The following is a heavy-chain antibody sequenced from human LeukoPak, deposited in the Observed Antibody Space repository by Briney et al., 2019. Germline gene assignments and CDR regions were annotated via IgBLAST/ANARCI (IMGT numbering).Heavy chain of an antibody. CDR2: INPNSGGT. CDR3: ARDCGCSSTSCYTGWFDP. D-gene: IGHD2-2*02. CDR1: GYTFTSYD. Sequence: ASVKVSCKASGYTFTSYDINWVRQAPGQGLEWMGWINPNSGGTNYAQKFQGRVTMTRDTSISTAYMELSRLRSDDTAVYYCARDCGCSSTSCYTGWFDPWGQGTLVTVSS. V-gene: IGHV1-2*02. J-gene: IGHJ5*02.